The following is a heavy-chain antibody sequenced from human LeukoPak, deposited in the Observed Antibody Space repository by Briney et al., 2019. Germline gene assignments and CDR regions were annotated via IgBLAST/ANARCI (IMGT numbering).Heavy chain of an antibody. CDR1: GFTFSSYG. CDR3: ARDGAVAGMMGALDY. D-gene: IGHD6-19*01. V-gene: IGHV3-33*01. CDR2: IWYDGSNK. J-gene: IGHJ4*02. Sequence: GGSLRLSCAASGFTFSSYGMHWVRQAPGKGLEWVAVIWYDGSNKYYADSVKGRFTISRDNSKNTLYLQMNSLRAEDTAVYYCARDGAVAGMMGALDYWGQGTLVTASS.